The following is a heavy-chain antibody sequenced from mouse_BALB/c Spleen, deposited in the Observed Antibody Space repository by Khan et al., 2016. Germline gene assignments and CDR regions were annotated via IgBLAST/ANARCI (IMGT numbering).Heavy chain of an antibody. CDR1: GFTFSDYY. V-gene: IGHV5-4*02. Sequence: EVELVESGGGLVKPGGSLKLSCAASGFTFSDYYMYWVSQTPGKRLEWVATISDGGSYTYYPDSVKGRFTISRDTAKNTPYLQMSSLKSEDTAVDYCAREGARPGYAYWGQGTLVTVSA. CDR3: AREGARPGYAY. CDR2: ISDGGSYT. J-gene: IGHJ3*01.